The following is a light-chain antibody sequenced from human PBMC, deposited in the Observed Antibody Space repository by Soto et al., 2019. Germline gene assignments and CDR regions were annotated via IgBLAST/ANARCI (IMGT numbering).Light chain of an antibody. CDR2: DAS. CDR1: QSIXSY. J-gene: IGKJ4*01. Sequence: MTQSPAAVSVSPGERATLSCRASQSIXSYLVWYEQQPGQAPRLRXDDASSMATGSPDRFSGGGSGTDFTLTISRLEPEDFAVYYCQQFSSYTLTFGGGTKVDIK. CDR3: QQFSSYTLT. V-gene: IGKV3-20*01.